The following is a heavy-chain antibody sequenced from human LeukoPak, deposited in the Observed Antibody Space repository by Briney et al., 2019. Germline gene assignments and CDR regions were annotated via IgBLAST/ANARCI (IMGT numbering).Heavy chain of an antibody. D-gene: IGHD3-10*01. CDR1: GYTFSSYG. CDR2: INTNTGNP. V-gene: IGHV7-4-1*02. J-gene: IGHJ3*02. Sequence: ASVKVSCKASGYTFSSYGINWVRQAPGQGLEWMGWINTNTGNPTYAQGFTGRFVFSLDTSVSTAYLQISSLKAEDTAVYYCARSPHYYGSGRPTFDIWGQGTMVTVSS. CDR3: ARSPHYYGSGRPTFDI.